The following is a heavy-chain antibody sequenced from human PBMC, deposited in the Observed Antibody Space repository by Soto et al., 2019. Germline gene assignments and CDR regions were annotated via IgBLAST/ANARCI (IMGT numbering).Heavy chain of an antibody. V-gene: IGHV3-23*01. Sequence: GSLRLSCAASGFTFSSYAMSWVRQAPGKGLEWVSAISGSGGSTYYADSVKGRFTISRDNSKNTLYLQMNSLRAEDTAVYYCAKDPTRPGRIAVAGYWGQGTLVTVSS. CDR2: ISGSGGST. CDR1: GFTFSSYA. J-gene: IGHJ4*02. CDR3: AKDPTRPGRIAVAGY. D-gene: IGHD6-19*01.